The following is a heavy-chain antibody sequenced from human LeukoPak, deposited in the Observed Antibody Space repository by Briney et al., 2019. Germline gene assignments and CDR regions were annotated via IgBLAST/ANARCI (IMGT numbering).Heavy chain of an antibody. J-gene: IGHJ4*02. D-gene: IGHD3-16*01. Sequence: GGSLRLSCAASGFTFSDYYMSWIRQAPGKGLEWVSYISSSGSTIYYADSVKGRFTISRDNAKNSLHLQMNSLRAEDTAVYYCARDSSWAYDYVWGSLDYWGQGTLVTVSS. CDR3: ARDSSWAYDYVWGSLDY. CDR2: ISSSGSTI. CDR1: GFTFSDYY. V-gene: IGHV3-11*04.